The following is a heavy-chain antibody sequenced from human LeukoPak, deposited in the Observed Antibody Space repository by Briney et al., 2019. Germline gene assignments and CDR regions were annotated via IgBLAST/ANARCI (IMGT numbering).Heavy chain of an antibody. D-gene: IGHD1-26*01. V-gene: IGHV4-31*03. CDR3: ARVRYPPHYYYYGMDV. J-gene: IGHJ6*02. CDR1: GGSISSGGYY. Sequence: SETLSLTCTVSGGSISSGGYYWSWIRQHPGKGLEWIGYIYYSGSTYYNPSLKSRVTISVDTSKNQFSLKLSSVTAADTAVYYCARVRYPPHYYYYGMDVWGQGTTVTVSS. CDR2: IYYSGST.